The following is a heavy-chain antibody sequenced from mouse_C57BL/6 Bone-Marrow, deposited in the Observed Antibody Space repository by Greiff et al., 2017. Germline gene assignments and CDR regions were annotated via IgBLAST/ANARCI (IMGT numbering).Heavy chain of an antibody. CDR3: ARGITGGFAY. CDR2: ISRGSSTI. V-gene: IGHV5-17*01. J-gene: IGHJ3*01. Sequence: EVQVEESGGGLVKPGGSLKLSCAASGFTFSDYGMHWVRQAPEKGLEWVAYISRGSSTIYYADTVKGRFTISRDNAKNTPFLQMTSLRSEDTAMYYCARGITGGFAYGGQGTLVTVSA. CDR1: GFTFSDYG. D-gene: IGHD1-1*01.